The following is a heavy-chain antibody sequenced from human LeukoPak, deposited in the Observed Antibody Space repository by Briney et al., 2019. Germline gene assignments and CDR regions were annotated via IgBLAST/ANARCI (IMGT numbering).Heavy chain of an antibody. CDR1: GGSFSGYY. D-gene: IGHD2-2*01. J-gene: IGHJ5*02. Sequence: SETLSLTCAVYGGSFSGYYWSWIRQPPGKGLEWIGEINHSGSTNYNPSLKSRVTISVDTSKLQFSLKLSSVTAADTAVYYCATFAGYCSSTSCYVGGNWFDPWGQGTLVTVSS. V-gene: IGHV4-34*01. CDR3: ATFAGYCSSTSCYVGGNWFDP. CDR2: INHSGST.